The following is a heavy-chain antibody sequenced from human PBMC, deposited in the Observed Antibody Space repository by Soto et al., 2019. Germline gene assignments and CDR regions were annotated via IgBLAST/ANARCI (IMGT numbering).Heavy chain of an antibody. V-gene: IGHV3-13*05. CDR1: GFSFRDHD. Sequence: PGGSLRLSCAASGFSFRDHDMHWVRQRKGKGLEWVSALGAARDPYYVGSVKGRFSVSRDNAQNSLFLQMNNLRVDDTAVYFCARAYLGRLPRRADYYYAMDVWGRGTTVTVSS. J-gene: IGHJ6*02. CDR3: ARAYLGRLPRRADYYYAMDV. CDR2: LGAARDP. D-gene: IGHD1-26*01.